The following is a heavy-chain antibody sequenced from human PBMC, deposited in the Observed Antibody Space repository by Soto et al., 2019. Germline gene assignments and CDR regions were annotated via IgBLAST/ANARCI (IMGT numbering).Heavy chain of an antibody. J-gene: IGHJ5*02. Sequence: ASVKVSCKASGYTFTSYDINWVRQATGQGLEWMGWMNPNSGNTGYAQKFQGRVTMTRNTSISTAYMELSSLRSEDTAVYYCARKGYSSGWYVGWFDPWGQGTLVTGSS. V-gene: IGHV1-8*01. CDR3: ARKGYSSGWYVGWFDP. CDR2: MNPNSGNT. D-gene: IGHD6-19*01. CDR1: GYTFTSYD.